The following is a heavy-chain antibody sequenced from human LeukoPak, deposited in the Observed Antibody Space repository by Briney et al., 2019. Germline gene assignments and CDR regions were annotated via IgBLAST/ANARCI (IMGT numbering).Heavy chain of an antibody. V-gene: IGHV3-9*01. D-gene: IGHD6-6*01. CDR1: GFTFDDYA. J-gene: IGHJ4*02. Sequence: GGSLRLSCAASGFTFDDYAMHWVRQAPGKGLEWVSGISWNSGSIGYADSVKGRFTISRDNAKNSLYLQMNSLRAEDRALDYCATSYRRSGGGIDYWGQGTLVTVSS. CDR2: ISWNSGSI. CDR3: ATSYRRSGGGIDY.